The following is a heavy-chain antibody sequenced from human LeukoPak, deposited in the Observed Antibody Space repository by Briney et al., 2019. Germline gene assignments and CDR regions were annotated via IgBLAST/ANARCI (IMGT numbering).Heavy chain of an antibody. CDR2: IYYSGST. D-gene: IGHD2-2*03. CDR3: ARQGMDGETDQYYFDY. V-gene: IGHV4-39*01. J-gene: IGHJ4*02. CDR1: GGSISSSSYY. Sequence: PSETLSLTCTVCGGSISSSSYYGGWTRQPPGKGLGWIGSIYYSGSTYYNPSLKGRVTISVDTSKNQLSLQLSSVTAADTAVYYCARQGMDGETDQYYFDYWGQGTLVTVSS.